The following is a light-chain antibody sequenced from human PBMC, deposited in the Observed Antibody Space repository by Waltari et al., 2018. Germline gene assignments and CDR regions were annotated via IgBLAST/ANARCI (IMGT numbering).Light chain of an antibody. Sequence: FVMTQSPDSLPVSLGETATVNCNSNQTLLAYYNNKNYLAWYPQKPRQPPKLLIYWASTRESGVPDRFSGSGSGTDFTLTINGLQAEDVAVYYCQQYYSSPGTFGQGTRVEIK. CDR1: QTLLAYYNNKNY. CDR3: QQYYSSPGT. J-gene: IGKJ1*01. CDR2: WAS. V-gene: IGKV4-1*01.